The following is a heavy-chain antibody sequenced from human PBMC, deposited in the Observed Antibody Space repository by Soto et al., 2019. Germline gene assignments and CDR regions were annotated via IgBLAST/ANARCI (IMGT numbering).Heavy chain of an antibody. Sequence: QVQLVESGGGVVHPGRSLRLSCAASGFTFSSYGMHWVRQAPGKGLEWVAVIWYDGSNKYYADSVKGRFTISRDNSKNTLYLQMNSLRAEDTAVYYCARALIPYSTAAYCDYWGQGTLVTVSS. CDR2: IWYDGSNK. CDR3: ARALIPYSTAAYCDY. D-gene: IGHD6-13*01. V-gene: IGHV3-33*01. J-gene: IGHJ4*02. CDR1: GFTFSSYG.